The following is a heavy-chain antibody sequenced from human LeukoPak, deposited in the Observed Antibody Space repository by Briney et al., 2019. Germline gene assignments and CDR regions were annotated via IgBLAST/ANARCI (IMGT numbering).Heavy chain of an antibody. Sequence: GASVKVSCKASGGTFSSYAISWVRQAPGQGLEWMGRIIPIFGTANYAQKFQGRVTITTDESTSTAYMELSSLRSEDTAVYYCARDRDGSGSYGYWGQGTLVTVSS. D-gene: IGHD3-10*01. CDR2: IIPIFGTA. CDR3: ARDRDGSGSYGY. CDR1: GGTFSSYA. V-gene: IGHV1-69*05. J-gene: IGHJ4*02.